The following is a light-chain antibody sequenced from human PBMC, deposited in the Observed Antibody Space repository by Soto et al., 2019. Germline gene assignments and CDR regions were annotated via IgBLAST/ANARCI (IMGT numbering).Light chain of an antibody. CDR2: GAS. CDR1: QSVNSRF. Sequence: EIVLTQSPGTLSLSPGERATVSCRASQSVNSRFLAWYQQKPGQAPRLLMYGASTRATGIPDRFSGSGSGADFTLTISRLEPEDFAVYYCQQYGSSPPMYTFGQGTKLEIK. CDR3: QQYGSSPPMYT. V-gene: IGKV3-20*01. J-gene: IGKJ2*01.